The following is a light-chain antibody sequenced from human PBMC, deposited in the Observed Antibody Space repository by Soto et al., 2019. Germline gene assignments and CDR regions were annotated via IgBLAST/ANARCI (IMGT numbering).Light chain of an antibody. V-gene: IGKV1-5*01. Sequence: DIQMTQSPSTLSASVGDRVTITCRASQSISSWLAWYQQKPGKAXTLLIYDASSLESGVPSRFSGSGSGTEFTLTISSLQPDDFANYYCQQYNSYSPLTFGGGTKVDIK. CDR3: QQYNSYSPLT. CDR1: QSISSW. CDR2: DAS. J-gene: IGKJ4*01.